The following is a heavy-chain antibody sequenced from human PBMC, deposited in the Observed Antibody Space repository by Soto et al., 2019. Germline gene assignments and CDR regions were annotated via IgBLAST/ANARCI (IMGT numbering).Heavy chain of an antibody. CDR1: GFTFDDYA. D-gene: IGHD6-19*01. Sequence: EVQLVESGGGLVQPGRSLRLSCAASGFTFDDYAMHWVRQAPGKGLEWVSGISWNSGSIGYAESVKGRFTISRDNAKNSLYLQMNSLRAEDTALYYCAKAPLGVLAVAVTIIGYNDAFDIWGQGTMVTVSS. J-gene: IGHJ3*02. CDR3: AKAPLGVLAVAVTIIGYNDAFDI. CDR2: ISWNSGSI. V-gene: IGHV3-9*01.